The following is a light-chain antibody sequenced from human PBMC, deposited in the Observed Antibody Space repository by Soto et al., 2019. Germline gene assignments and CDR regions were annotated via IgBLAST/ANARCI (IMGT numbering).Light chain of an antibody. J-gene: IGKJ5*01. CDR1: QSLLHSNGYNY. CDR3: MQALQTPIT. V-gene: IGKV2-28*01. CDR2: FGS. Sequence: DIVMTQSPLSLPVTPGEPASLSCRYSQSLLHSNGYNYLDWYLQQPGQSPQIXIYFGSNRASGVPERFSGSGSGTDFTLKISSVEADDVGVYYCMQALQTPITFGQGTRLEIK.